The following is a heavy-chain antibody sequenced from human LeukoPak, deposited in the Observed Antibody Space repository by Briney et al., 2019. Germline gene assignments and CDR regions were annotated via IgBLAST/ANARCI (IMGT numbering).Heavy chain of an antibody. CDR3: ARESQWTFDY. J-gene: IGHJ4*02. CDR1: GFTFTGYF. Sequence: GGSLRLSCAASGFTFTGYFMTCIRQAPGEGREWGSYINSLGSAMYYAESVKGRFTLSRDNAKNSLYLQMNSLSAEDTAVYYCARESQWTFDYWGPGTLVTVSS. D-gene: IGHD6-19*01. CDR2: INSLGSAM. V-gene: IGHV3-11*01.